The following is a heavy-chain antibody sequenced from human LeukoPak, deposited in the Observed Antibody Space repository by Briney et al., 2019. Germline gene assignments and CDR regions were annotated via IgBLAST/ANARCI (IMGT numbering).Heavy chain of an antibody. Sequence: SETLSLTCTVSGGSISSSSYYWGWIRQPPGTGLEWIGSVYYSGSTYYNPSLKSRVTISVDTPKNQFSLKLSSVTAADTAVYYCARYGYGPIPLYGMDVWGQGTTVTVSS. D-gene: IGHD5-18*01. V-gene: IGHV4-39*01. CDR2: VYYSGST. J-gene: IGHJ6*02. CDR1: GGSISSSSYY. CDR3: ARYGYGPIPLYGMDV.